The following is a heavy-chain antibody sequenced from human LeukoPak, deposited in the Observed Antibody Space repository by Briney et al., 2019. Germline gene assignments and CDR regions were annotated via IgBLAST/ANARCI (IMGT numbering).Heavy chain of an antibody. CDR3: ARMMTFFDP. J-gene: IGHJ5*02. CDR1: GGSISSGSYY. CDR2: IYTSGST. D-gene: IGHD3-16*01. V-gene: IGHV4-61*02. Sequence: TTSETLSLTCTVSGGSISSGSYYWSWIRQPAGKGLEWIGRIYTSGSTNYNPSLKSRVTISVDTSKNQFSLKLSSVTAADTAVYYCARMMTFFDPWGQGTLVTVSS.